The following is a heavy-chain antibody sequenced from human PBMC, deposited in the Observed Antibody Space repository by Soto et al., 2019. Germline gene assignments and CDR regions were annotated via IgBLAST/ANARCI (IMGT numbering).Heavy chain of an antibody. D-gene: IGHD3-9*01. CDR2: IYSGGST. CDR3: ARLPGWYDILDYYGMDG. Sequence: PGGSLRLSCAASGFTVSSNYMSWVRQAPGKGLEWVSVIYSGGSTYYADSVKGRFTISRDNSKNTLYLQMNSLKASDTAMYYCARLPGWYDILDYYGMDGWGQRTTVTFSS. J-gene: IGHJ6*02. V-gene: IGHV3-53*01. CDR1: GFTVSSNY.